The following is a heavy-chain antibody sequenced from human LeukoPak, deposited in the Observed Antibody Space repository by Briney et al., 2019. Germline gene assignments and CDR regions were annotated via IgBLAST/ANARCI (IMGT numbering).Heavy chain of an antibody. D-gene: IGHD3-10*01. J-gene: IGHJ4*02. CDR3: ARGGAAREYYFDY. V-gene: IGHV1-8*01. Sequence: ASVKVSCKTSGYTFTSYDINWVRQATGQGLEWMGWMNPNSGNTGYAQKFQGRVTITRDTSISTAYMELSSLRSEDTAVYYCARGGAAREYYFDYWGQGTLVTVSS. CDR2: MNPNSGNT. CDR1: GYTFTSYD.